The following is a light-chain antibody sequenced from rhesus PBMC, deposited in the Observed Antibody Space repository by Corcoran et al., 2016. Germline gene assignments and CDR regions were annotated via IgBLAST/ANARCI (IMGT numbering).Light chain of an antibody. J-gene: IGKJ2*01. CDR1: QSVSSY. CDR2: GAS. Sequence: QVILTQSPATLSLSPGERATLSCWASQSVSSYLAWYQQKPGQAPRLLIYGASSRATGIPDRFSVSGSGTDFTLTISSLEPEDVGVYHCYQHSSGYSFGQGTKVEIK. CDR3: YQHSSGYS. V-gene: IGKV3-10*01.